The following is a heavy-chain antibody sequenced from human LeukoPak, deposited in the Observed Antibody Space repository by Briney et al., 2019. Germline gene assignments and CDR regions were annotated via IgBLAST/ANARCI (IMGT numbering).Heavy chain of an antibody. V-gene: IGHV1-46*01. D-gene: IGHD3-22*01. Sequence: ASVKVSCKASGYTFTSYYMHWVRQAPGQGLEWMGIINPSGGSTSYAQKFQGRVTMTRDTSTSTVYMELSSLRSEDTAVYYCARGTYYYDSSGYYYGYYFDYWGQGTLVIVSS. J-gene: IGHJ4*02. CDR3: ARGTYYYDSSGYYYGYYFDY. CDR1: GYTFTSYY. CDR2: INPSGGST.